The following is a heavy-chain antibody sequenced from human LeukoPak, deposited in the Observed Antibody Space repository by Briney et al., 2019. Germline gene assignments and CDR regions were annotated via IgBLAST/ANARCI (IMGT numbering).Heavy chain of an antibody. CDR2: IYYSGST. D-gene: IGHD3-10*01. V-gene: IGHV4-30-4*08. CDR1: GGSISSGDYY. CDR3: ARLPYYTNWFDP. Sequence: SETLSLTCTVSGGSISSGDYYWSWIRQPPGKGLEWIGYIYYSGSTYYNPPLKSRVTISVDTSKNQFSLKLSSVTAADTAVYYCARLPYYTNWFDPWGQGTLVTVSS. J-gene: IGHJ5*02.